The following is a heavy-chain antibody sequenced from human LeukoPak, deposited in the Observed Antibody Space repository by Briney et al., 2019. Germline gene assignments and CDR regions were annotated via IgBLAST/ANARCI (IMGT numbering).Heavy chain of an antibody. J-gene: IGHJ5*02. V-gene: IGHV4-59*12. D-gene: IGHD3-3*01. Sequence: TSETLSLTCTVSGGSISSYYWSWIRQPPGKGLEWIGYIYYSGSTYYNPSLKSRATISVDTSKNQFSLKLSSVTAADTAVYYCARAPRITIFGVVKNWFDPWGQGTLVTVSS. CDR2: IYYSGST. CDR3: ARAPRITIFGVVKNWFDP. CDR1: GGSISSYY.